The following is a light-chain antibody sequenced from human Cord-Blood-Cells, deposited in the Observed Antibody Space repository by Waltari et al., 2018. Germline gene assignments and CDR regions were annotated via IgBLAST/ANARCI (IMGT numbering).Light chain of an antibody. V-gene: IGKV1-39*01. Sequence: DIQMTQSPSSLSVSVGDRVTITCRASQSISSYLNWYQQKPGKAPKLLIYAASSLQSWVPSRFSGSGSGTDFTLTISSLQPEDFATYYCQQSYSTPITFGQGTRLEIK. CDR2: AAS. CDR3: QQSYSTPIT. J-gene: IGKJ5*01. CDR1: QSISSY.